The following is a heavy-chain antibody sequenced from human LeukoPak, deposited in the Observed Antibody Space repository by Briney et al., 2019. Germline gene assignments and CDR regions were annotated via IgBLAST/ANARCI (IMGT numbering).Heavy chain of an antibody. J-gene: IGHJ4*02. CDR3: ARGRAVAPSGY. CDR1: GYTFTSYD. CDR2: MNPNSGNT. Sequence: ASVKVSCKASGYTFTSYDINWVRQATGQGLEWMGWMNPNSGNTGYAQKFQGRVTMTRNTSISTAYMELSELRSDDTAVYFCARGRAVAPSGYWGQGTLVTVSS. V-gene: IGHV1-8*01. D-gene: IGHD6-19*01.